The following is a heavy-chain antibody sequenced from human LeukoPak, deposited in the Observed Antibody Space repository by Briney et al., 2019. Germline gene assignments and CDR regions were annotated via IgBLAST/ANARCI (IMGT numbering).Heavy chain of an antibody. CDR3: ARDLSGREWELPG. CDR1: GFTFSSYS. CDR2: ISSSSSTI. V-gene: IGHV3-48*01. Sequence: PGGSLRLSCAASGFTFSSYSMNWVRQAPGKGLEWVSYISSSSSTIYYAAYVKGRFTISRANAKHSLYLKMNSLRAEDTAVYYCARDLSGREWELPGWGQGTLVTVSS. D-gene: IGHD1-26*01. J-gene: IGHJ4*02.